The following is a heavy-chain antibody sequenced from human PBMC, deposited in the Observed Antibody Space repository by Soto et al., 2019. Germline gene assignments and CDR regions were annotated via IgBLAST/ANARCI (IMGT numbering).Heavy chain of an antibody. CDR3: ASVIPLCLRRINHGYSG. CDR2: IIPMFGTA. V-gene: IGHV1-69*12. J-gene: IGHJ4*02. D-gene: IGHD5-12*01. Sequence: QVQLVQSGAEVKKPESSVKVSCKAPGGTFSTYAISWVRQAPGQGLEWMGGIIPMFGTANYAQRFPDRVTIPADASTTTVYMELTSLRSADTAVYFFASVIPLCLRRINHGYSGWGQGTLVTVSS. CDR1: GGTFSTYA.